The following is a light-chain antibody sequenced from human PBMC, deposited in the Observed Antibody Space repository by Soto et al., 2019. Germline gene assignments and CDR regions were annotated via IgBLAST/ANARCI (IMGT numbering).Light chain of an antibody. CDR2: SNH. Sequence: QSVLTQPPSASGAPGQGISISCSGSSSNIGGNSVSWYRQVPGTAPKLLIFSNHQRPSGVPDRFSGSKSGTSASLAISGLQSEDEADYYCSTWDDSLRGLVFGGGTKVTVL. CDR3: STWDDSLRGLV. J-gene: IGLJ2*01. CDR1: SSNIGGNS. V-gene: IGLV1-44*01.